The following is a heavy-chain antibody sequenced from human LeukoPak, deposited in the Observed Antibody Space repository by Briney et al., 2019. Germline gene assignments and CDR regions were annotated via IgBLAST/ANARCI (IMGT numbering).Heavy chain of an antibody. Sequence: PSETLSLTCTVSGGSISSGGYYWSWIRQPPGKGLEWIGYIYHSGSTYYNPSLKSRVTISVDRSKNQFSLKLSSVTAADTAVYYCAVGARPDAFDIWGQGTMVTVSS. D-gene: IGHD1-26*01. CDR3: AVGARPDAFDI. J-gene: IGHJ3*02. CDR1: GGSISSGGYY. CDR2: IYHSGST. V-gene: IGHV4-30-2*01.